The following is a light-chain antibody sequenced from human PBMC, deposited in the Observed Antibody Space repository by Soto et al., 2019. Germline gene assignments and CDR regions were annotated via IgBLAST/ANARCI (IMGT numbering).Light chain of an antibody. CDR1: QSVNAN. V-gene: IGKV3-15*01. J-gene: IGKJ1*01. Sequence: EVVMTQSQATLSVSPGERATLSCRASQSVNANLAWYQQKPGQAPRLLIHGASNRATGIPARFSGSGFGTAFILTISSLQAEDFAVYYCQQYNTWLWTFGQGTKVEI. CDR3: QQYNTWLWT. CDR2: GAS.